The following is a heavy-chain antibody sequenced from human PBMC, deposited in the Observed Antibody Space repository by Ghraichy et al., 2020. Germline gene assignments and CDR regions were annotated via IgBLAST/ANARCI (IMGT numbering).Heavy chain of an antibody. J-gene: IGHJ4*02. CDR2: IYYSGST. D-gene: IGHD3-3*01. V-gene: IGHV4-39*01. Sequence: SETLSLTCTVSGGSISSSSYYWGWIRQPPGKGLEWIGSIYYSGSTYYNPSLKSRVTISVDTSKNQFSLKLSSVTAADTAVYYCARHHRGRLDFWSGYYIMDYWGQGTLVTVSS. CDR1: GGSISSSSYY. CDR3: ARHHRGRLDFWSGYYIMDY.